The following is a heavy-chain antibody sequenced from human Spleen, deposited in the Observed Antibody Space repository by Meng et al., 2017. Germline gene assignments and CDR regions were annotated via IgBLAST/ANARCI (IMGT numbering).Heavy chain of an antibody. J-gene: IGHJ1*01. V-gene: IGHV4-59*01. CDR1: GGSISSYY. Sequence: SETLSLTCTVSGGSISSYYWSWIRQPPGKGLECIGYIYYSGSTNYNPSLKSRVTISVDTSKNQFSLKLSSVTAADTAVYYCARVGQYYDILTGYSFQYFQHWARAPWSPSPQ. D-gene: IGHD3-9*01. CDR2: IYYSGST. CDR3: ARVGQYYDILTGYSFQYFQH.